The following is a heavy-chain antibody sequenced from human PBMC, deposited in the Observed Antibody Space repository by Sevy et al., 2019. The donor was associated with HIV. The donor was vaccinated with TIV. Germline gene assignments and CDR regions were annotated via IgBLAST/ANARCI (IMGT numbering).Heavy chain of an antibody. CDR2: FKSKAHGGTA. D-gene: IGHD1-26*01. J-gene: IGHJ4*02. CDR1: GFTFGDYC. CDR3: TRWSGSQYIFDY. Sequence: GGSLRLSCATSGFTFGDYCMSWVRQAPGKGLEWISFFKSKAHGGTAENAASVKDRFTISRDDSKGIVYLQMNNLKTEDTAVYFCTRWSGSQYIFDYWGQGTLVTVSS. V-gene: IGHV3-49*04.